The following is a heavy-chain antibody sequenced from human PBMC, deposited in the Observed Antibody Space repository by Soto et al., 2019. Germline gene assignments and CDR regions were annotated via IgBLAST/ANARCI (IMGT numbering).Heavy chain of an antibody. CDR2: VYYTGST. Sequence: SETLSLTCTVSGGSISNFYWSWIRQPPGKGLEWIGYVYYTGSTSYNPSLKRRVTFSADSSRGQFSLRLNSVTAADTAVYYCARHQEAAAAYYYYYYMDVWGKGTTVTVSS. CDR3: ARHQEAAAAYYYYYYMDV. V-gene: IGHV4-59*08. J-gene: IGHJ6*03. CDR1: GGSISNFY. D-gene: IGHD6-13*01.